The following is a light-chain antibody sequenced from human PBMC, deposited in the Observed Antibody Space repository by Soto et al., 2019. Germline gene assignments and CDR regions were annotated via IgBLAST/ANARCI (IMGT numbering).Light chain of an antibody. CDR3: QHRSIWPVS. V-gene: IGKV3-11*01. Sequence: EIVLTQSPDTLSLSPGERATLSCRASQSVSSYLAWYQQKPGQAPRLLIFDASTRATGIPARFSGSGSGTDFTLTISSLEPEDFAVYYCQHRSIWPVSFGQGTRL. CDR2: DAS. CDR1: QSVSSY. J-gene: IGKJ5*01.